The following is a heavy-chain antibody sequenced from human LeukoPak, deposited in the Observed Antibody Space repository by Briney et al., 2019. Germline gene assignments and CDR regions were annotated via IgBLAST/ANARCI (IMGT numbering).Heavy chain of an antibody. V-gene: IGHV3-66*03. Sequence: GGSLRLSCAASGFTVSSNYMSWVRQAPGKGLEWVSVIYSCGSTYYADSVKGRFTISRDNSKNTLYLQMNNLRAEDTAVYHCARGLDLGYFQRWGQGTLVTVSS. CDR2: IYSCGST. J-gene: IGHJ1*01. CDR1: GFTVSSNY. D-gene: IGHD4-11*01. CDR3: ARGLDLGYFQR.